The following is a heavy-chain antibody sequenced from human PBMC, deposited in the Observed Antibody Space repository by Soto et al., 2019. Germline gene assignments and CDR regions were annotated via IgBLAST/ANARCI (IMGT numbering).Heavy chain of an antibody. CDR3: ARADYYGSGSAY. D-gene: IGHD3-10*01. Sequence: PGGSLRLSCAASGFTFSTYAMTWVRQAPGKGLEWVSAISASGGSTYYADSVKGRFTISRDNSKNTLYLQMNSLRVEDTAVYYCARADYYGSGSAYWGQGTLVTVS. CDR1: GFTFSTYA. CDR2: ISASGGST. J-gene: IGHJ4*02. V-gene: IGHV3-23*01.